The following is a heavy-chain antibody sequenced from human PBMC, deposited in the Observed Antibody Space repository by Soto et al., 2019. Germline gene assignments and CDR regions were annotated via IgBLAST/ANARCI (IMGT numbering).Heavy chain of an antibody. D-gene: IGHD2-15*01. J-gene: IGHJ6*01. V-gene: IGHV1-69*12. CDR2: IIPIFDTA. Sequence: QVHLVQSGAEVKKPGSSVKVSCKASGGTFSNYAISWVRQAPGQGLEWMGGIIPIFDTATYAQKVQGRVTITADESTSTAYMELSGLRSEDTAVYYFARHGCVSSSCYCYCYYGRDLW. CDR3: ARHGCVSSSCYCYCYYGRDL. CDR1: GGTFSNYA.